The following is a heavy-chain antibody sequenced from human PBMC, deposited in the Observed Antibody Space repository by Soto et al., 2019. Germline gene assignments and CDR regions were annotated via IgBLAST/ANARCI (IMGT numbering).Heavy chain of an antibody. CDR1: GYSFTTYW. CDR2: FHPGESDT. CDR3: AGHEATYYNFYGMDV. Sequence: GESLKISCESHGYSFTTYWITWVRQKPGKGLEWVGSFHPGESDTRYSPSFQGQVTISADRSLATAYLQWSSLQAADTAIYYCAGHEATYYNFYGMDVWGQGTTVTVSS. J-gene: IGHJ6*02. V-gene: IGHV5-51*01.